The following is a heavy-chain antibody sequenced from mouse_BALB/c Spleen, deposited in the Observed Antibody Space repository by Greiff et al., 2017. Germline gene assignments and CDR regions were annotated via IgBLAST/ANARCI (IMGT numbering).Heavy chain of an antibody. Sequence: EVQLVESGPGLVKPSQSLSLTCTVTGYSITSDYAWNWIRQFPGNKLEWMGYISYSGSTSYNPSLKSRISITRDISKNQFFLQLNSVTTEDTATYYCARLRDYGNYYFDYWGQGTTLTVSS. J-gene: IGHJ2*01. CDR3: ARLRDYGNYYFDY. CDR2: ISYSGST. CDR1: GYSITSDYA. V-gene: IGHV3-2*02. D-gene: IGHD2-1*01.